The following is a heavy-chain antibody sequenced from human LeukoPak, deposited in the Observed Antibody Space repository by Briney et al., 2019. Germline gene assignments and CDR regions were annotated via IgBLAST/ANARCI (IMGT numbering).Heavy chain of an antibody. Sequence: GAPVKVSCKASGYTFTSYGITWVRQAPGQGLEWMGWISTYNGNTNYAQNLQGRVTMTTDTSTSTAYMELRSLRSDDTAVYYCARGRGSTSRYWGQGTLVTVSS. CDR1: GYTFTSYG. J-gene: IGHJ4*02. CDR3: ARGRGSTSRY. V-gene: IGHV1-18*01. CDR2: ISTYNGNT. D-gene: IGHD5-12*01.